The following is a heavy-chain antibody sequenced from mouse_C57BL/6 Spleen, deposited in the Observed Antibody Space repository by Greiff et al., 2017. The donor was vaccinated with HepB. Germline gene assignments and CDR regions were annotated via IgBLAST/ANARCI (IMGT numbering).Heavy chain of an antibody. CDR2: INPSSGYT. CDR1: GYTFTSYT. V-gene: IGHV1-4*01. CDR3: ARIYDGYPLWYFDV. D-gene: IGHD2-3*01. Sequence: QVQLQQSVAELARPGASVKMSCKASGYTFTSYTMHWVKQRPGQGLEWIGYINPSSGYTKYNQKFKDKATLTADKSSSTAYMQLSSLTSEDSAVYYCARIYDGYPLWYFDVWHRDHGHRLL. J-gene: IGHJ1*03.